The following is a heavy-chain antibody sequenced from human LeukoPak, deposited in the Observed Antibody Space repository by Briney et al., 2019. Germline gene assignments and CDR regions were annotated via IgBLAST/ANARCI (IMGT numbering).Heavy chain of an antibody. CDR1: GGSISNERYH. J-gene: IGHJ4*02. Sequence: SETLSLTCTVSGGSISNERYHWAWVRQPPGEGLEWIAKIYYSGTTYYNPSLKSRVTISVDTSKNQFSLNLSSVTAADTAIYYSARDHFNRPDSWGQGTLVTVSS. V-gene: IGHV4-39*07. CDR3: ARDHFNRPDS. D-gene: IGHD1-14*01. CDR2: IYYSGTT.